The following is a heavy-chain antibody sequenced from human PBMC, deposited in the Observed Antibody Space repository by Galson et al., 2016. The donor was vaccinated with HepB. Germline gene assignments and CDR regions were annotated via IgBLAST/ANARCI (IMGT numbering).Heavy chain of an antibody. CDR3: VRDGDQDKWCFDY. J-gene: IGHJ4*02. CDR2: TSSNGNRK. CDR1: GFTLSHYS. V-gene: IGHV3-30-3*01. D-gene: IGHD2-15*01. Sequence: SLRLSCAASGFTLSHYSMHWVRQAPGKGLEWVATTSSNGNRKYYVDSVKGRFIVSRDNSKSTLYLQMDSLRPEDTAVYFCVRDGDQDKWCFDYWGQGTLVTVSS.